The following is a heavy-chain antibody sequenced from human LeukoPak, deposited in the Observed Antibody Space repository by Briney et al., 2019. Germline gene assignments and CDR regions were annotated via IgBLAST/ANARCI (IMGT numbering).Heavy chain of an antibody. D-gene: IGHD2-2*02. V-gene: IGHV3-23*01. J-gene: IGHJ4*02. Sequence: GGSLRLSCAASGFTFSSYAMSWVRQAPGKGLEWVSAISGSGGSTYYADSVKGRFTISRDNSKNTLYLQMNSLGAEDTAVYYCAKDYCSSTSCYILDYWGQGTLVTVSS. CDR2: ISGSGGST. CDR3: AKDYCSSTSCYILDY. CDR1: GFTFSSYA.